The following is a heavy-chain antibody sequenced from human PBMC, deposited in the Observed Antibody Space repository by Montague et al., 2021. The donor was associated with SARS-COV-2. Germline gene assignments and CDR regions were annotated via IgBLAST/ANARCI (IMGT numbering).Heavy chain of an antibody. Sequence: SLRLYCAASGFTVTYNYMRWVRQAPGKGLEWVSVVYSGGETYYADSVKGRFTTSRDDSKNTLFLQMNSLRAEDTAVYFCSRDYCSSGICYEGYGMDVWGQGTPVTVSS. CDR1: GFTVTYNY. J-gene: IGHJ6*02. V-gene: IGHV3-53*01. CDR3: SRDYCSSGICYEGYGMDV. CDR2: VYSGGET. D-gene: IGHD2-15*01.